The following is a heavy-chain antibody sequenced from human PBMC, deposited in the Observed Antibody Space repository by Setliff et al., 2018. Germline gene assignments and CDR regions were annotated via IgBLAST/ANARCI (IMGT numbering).Heavy chain of an antibody. CDR3: ARANYYDSSGHSVYGMAV. CDR1: GYTFTSYG. D-gene: IGHD3-22*01. Sequence: ASVKVSCKASGYTFTSYGISWVRQAPGQGLEWMGWISTYNGDTDYAQKLQDRLTMTTDTSTSTVYMELRSLRSDDTAVYYCARANYYDSSGHSVYGMAVWGPGTTVTVSS. V-gene: IGHV1-18*01. J-gene: IGHJ6*02. CDR2: ISTYNGDT.